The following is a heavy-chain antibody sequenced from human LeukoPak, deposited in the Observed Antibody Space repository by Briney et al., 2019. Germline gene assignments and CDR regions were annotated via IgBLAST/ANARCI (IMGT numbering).Heavy chain of an antibody. CDR1: GFTFSSYS. CDR3: ARNPYAPTALVDI. CDR2: IKQDGSEK. Sequence: GGSLRLSCAASGFTFSSYSMNWVRQAPGKGLEWVANIKQDGSEKYYVDSVKGRFTISRDNAKNSLYLQMNSLRAEDTAVYYCARNPYAPTALVDIWGQGTMVTVSS. J-gene: IGHJ3*02. V-gene: IGHV3-7*01. D-gene: IGHD1-14*01.